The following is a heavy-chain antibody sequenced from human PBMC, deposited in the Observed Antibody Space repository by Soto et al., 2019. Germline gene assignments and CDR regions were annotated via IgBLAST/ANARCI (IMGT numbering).Heavy chain of an antibody. CDR3: ARDDYGGNPYYFDP. J-gene: IGHJ4*02. Sequence: GASVKVSCKASGGTFSSYAISWVRQAPGQGLEWMGGIIPIFGTANYAQKFQGRVTITADESTSTAYMELSSLRSEDTAVYYCARDDYGGNPYYFDPWGQGTLVTVSS. CDR1: GGTFSSYA. D-gene: IGHD4-17*01. V-gene: IGHV1-69*13. CDR2: IIPIFGTA.